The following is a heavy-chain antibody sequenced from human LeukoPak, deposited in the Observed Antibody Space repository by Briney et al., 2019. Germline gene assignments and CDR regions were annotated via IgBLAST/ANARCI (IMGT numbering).Heavy chain of an antibody. CDR2: IIPILGIA. D-gene: IGHD3-22*01. J-gene: IGHJ3*02. CDR3: ARGYYYDSSGPDAFDI. Sequence: ASVKVSCKASGGTFSSYAISWVRQAPGQGLEWMGRIIPILGIANYAQKFQGRVTITADKSTSTAYMELSSLRSEDTAVYYCARGYYYDSSGPDAFDIWGQGTMVTVSS. CDR1: GGTFSSYA. V-gene: IGHV1-69*04.